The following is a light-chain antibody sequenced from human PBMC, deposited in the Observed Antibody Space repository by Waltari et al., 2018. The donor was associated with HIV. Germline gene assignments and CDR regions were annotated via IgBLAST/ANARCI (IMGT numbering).Light chain of an antibody. V-gene: IGLV7-46*01. J-gene: IGLJ3*02. CDR3: LLSYSGTRV. Sequence: QAVVTQEHSLTVSPGGTVTLTCGSSTGAVTSGHYPYWFQQKPGQAPRTLIYDTNTKHSWTPARFSGSLLGGKAALTLSGAQPEDEAEYYCLLSYSGTRVFGGGTKLTVL. CDR2: DTN. CDR1: TGAVTSGHY.